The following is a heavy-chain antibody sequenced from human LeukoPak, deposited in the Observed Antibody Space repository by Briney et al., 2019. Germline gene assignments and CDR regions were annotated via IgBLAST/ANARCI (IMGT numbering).Heavy chain of an antibody. D-gene: IGHD3-16*01. V-gene: IGHV4-31*11. CDR1: GGSFSGYY. CDR3: ARVNDYVWGGDAFDI. Sequence: SETLSLTCAVYGGSFSGYYWSWIRQHPGKGLEWIGYIYYSGSTYYNPSLKSRVTISVDTSKNQFSLKLSSVTAADTAVYYCARVNDYVWGGDAFDIWGQGTMVTVSS. CDR2: IYYSGST. J-gene: IGHJ3*02.